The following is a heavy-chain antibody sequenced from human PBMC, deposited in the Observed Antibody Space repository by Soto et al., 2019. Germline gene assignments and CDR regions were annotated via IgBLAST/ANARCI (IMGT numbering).Heavy chain of an antibody. CDR3: ARANPDDYGDPWGGNDAFDI. D-gene: IGHD4-17*01. Sequence: QVQLVQSGAEVKKPGSSVKVSCKASGGTFSSYAISWVRQAPGQGLEWMGGIIPIFGTANYAQKFQGRVTITADESTSTAYMELSSRRSEDTAVYYCARANPDDYGDPWGGNDAFDIWGQGTMVTVSS. CDR2: IIPIFGTA. CDR1: GGTFSSYA. V-gene: IGHV1-69*12. J-gene: IGHJ3*02.